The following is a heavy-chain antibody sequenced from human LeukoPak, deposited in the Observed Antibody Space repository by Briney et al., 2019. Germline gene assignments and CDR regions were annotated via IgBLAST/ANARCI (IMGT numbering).Heavy chain of an antibody. D-gene: IGHD4-17*01. V-gene: IGHV3-7*05. Sequence: GGSLRLSCAASGFTLRSYWMSWVRQAPGRGLEWVANIKQDGSEKYYVDSVKGRFTISRDNAKNSLDLQMNSLRAEDTAVYYCARHLRSWGQGTLVTVSS. CDR3: ARHLRS. CDR2: IKQDGSEK. CDR1: GFTLRSYW. J-gene: IGHJ4*02.